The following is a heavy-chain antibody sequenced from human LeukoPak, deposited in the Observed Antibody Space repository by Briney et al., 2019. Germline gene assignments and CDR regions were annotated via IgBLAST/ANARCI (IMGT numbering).Heavy chain of an antibody. CDR3: ARGFYDSSNWFDP. J-gene: IGHJ5*02. D-gene: IGHD3-22*01. CDR1: GYTFTSYA. V-gene: IGHV7-4-1*02. CDR2: INTNTGNP. Sequence: ASVNVSCKAFGYTFTSYAVNWVRQAPGRGLEWMGWINTNTGNPTYVRGFTGRFVFSSDTSVSTAYLQISSLKAEDTAVYYCARGFYDSSNWFDPWGQGTLVTVSS.